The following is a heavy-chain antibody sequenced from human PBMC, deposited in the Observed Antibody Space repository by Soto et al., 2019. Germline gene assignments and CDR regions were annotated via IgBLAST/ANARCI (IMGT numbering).Heavy chain of an antibody. CDR3: ARAKHPQYYYDSSGYYSPPFFDY. CDR1: GYTFTGYY. J-gene: IGHJ4*02. V-gene: IGHV1-2*04. Sequence: ASVKVSCKASGYTFTGYYMHWVRQAPGQGLEWMVWINPNSGGTNYAQKFQGWVTMTRDTSISTAYMELSRLRSDDTAVYYCARAKHPQYYYDSSGYYSPPFFDYWGQGTLVTV. CDR2: INPNSGGT. D-gene: IGHD3-22*01.